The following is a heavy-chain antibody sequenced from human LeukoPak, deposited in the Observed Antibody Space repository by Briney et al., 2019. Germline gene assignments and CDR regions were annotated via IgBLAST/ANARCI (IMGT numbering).Heavy chain of an antibody. V-gene: IGHV4-59*12. D-gene: IGHD3-22*01. CDR3: ARDEDYYDSSGQPFDI. CDR1: GGSISSYY. CDR2: IYYSGST. Sequence: SETLSLTCTVSGGSISSYYWSWIRQPPGKGLEWIGYIYYSGSTNYNPSLKSRVTISVDTSKNQFSLKLSSVTAADTAVYYCARDEDYYDSSGQPFDIWGQGTMVTVSS. J-gene: IGHJ3*02.